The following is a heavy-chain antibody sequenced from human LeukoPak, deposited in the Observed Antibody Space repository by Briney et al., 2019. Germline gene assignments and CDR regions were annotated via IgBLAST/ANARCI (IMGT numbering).Heavy chain of an antibody. D-gene: IGHD3-22*01. CDR3: ARGSAVHYGSRYDY. J-gene: IGHJ4*02. Sequence: ASVKVSCKASGGTFSSYAISWVRQAPGQGLEWMGGIIPIFGTANYAQKFQGRVTITADESTSTAYMELSSLRSEDTAVYYCARGSAVHYGSRYDYWGQGTLVTVSS. CDR1: GGTFSSYA. V-gene: IGHV1-69*13. CDR2: IIPIFGTA.